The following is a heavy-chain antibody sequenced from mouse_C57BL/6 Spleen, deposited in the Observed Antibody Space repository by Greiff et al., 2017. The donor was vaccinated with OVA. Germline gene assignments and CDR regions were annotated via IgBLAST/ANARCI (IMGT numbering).Heavy chain of an antibody. Sequence: VQLQESGPGLVAPSQSLSITCTVSGFSLTSYGVSWVRQPPGKGLEWLGVICGDGSTHYHSDLISRLSISTDNSKSQVFLKRNSLQTDDTATYYCATLYSNYAMDYWGQGTSVTVSS. V-gene: IGHV2-3*01. CDR2: ICGDGST. J-gene: IGHJ4*01. CDR1: GFSLTSYG. CDR3: ATLYSNYAMDY.